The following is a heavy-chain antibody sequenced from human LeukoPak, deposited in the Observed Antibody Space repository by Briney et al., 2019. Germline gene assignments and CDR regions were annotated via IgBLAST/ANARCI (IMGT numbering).Heavy chain of an antibody. Sequence: QPGRSLRLSCAASGFTFSSYAMHWVRQAPGKGLEWVAFIRYDGSNKYYADSVKGRFTISRDNSKNTLYLQMNSLRAEDTAVYYCAKEYDFWSGPLDYWGQGTLVTVSS. CDR1: GFTFSSYA. J-gene: IGHJ4*02. D-gene: IGHD3-3*01. V-gene: IGHV3-30*02. CDR2: IRYDGSNK. CDR3: AKEYDFWSGPLDY.